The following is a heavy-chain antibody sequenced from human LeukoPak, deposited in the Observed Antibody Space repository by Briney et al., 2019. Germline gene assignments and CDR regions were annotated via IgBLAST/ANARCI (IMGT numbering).Heavy chain of an antibody. CDR2: ISAYNGNT. CDR3: ARRPLTMARGVSYNWFDP. V-gene: IGHV1-18*01. Sequence: ASVKVSCKASGYTFTSYDINWVRQATGQGLEWMGWISAYNGNTNYAQKFQGRVTMTTDTSTSTAYMELRSLRSDDTAVYFCARRPLTMARGVSYNWFDPWGQGTLVTVSS. D-gene: IGHD3-10*01. CDR1: GYTFTSYD. J-gene: IGHJ5*02.